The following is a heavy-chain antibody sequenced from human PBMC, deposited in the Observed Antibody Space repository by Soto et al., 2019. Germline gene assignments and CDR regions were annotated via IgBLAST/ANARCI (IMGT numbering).Heavy chain of an antibody. V-gene: IGHV1-69*01. CDR1: GGIFSSYP. J-gene: IGHJ6*02. CDR2: IIPAFKTA. D-gene: IGHD2-2*01. Sequence: QVQLVQSGAEVKKPGSSVKVSCKATGGIFSSYPITWVRQAPGQGLEWLGGIIPAFKTATYAQKFQGRITIFADESTSTAYMELRILRSEDTAVYFCERTEDSSARVYEFYGLDVWGPGTTVTVSS. CDR3: ERTEDSSARVYEFYGLDV.